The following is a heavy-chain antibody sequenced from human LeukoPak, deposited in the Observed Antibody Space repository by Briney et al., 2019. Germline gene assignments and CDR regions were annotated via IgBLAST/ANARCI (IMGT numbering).Heavy chain of an antibody. J-gene: IGHJ4*02. CDR2: IKSKTDGGTT. V-gene: IGHV3-15*01. CDR3: TTDVRRSAPDY. D-gene: IGHD1-26*01. Sequence: GGSLRLSCAASGFTFSDYYMSWVRQAAGKGLEWVGRIKSKTDGGTTDYAAPVKGRFTISRDDSKNTLYLQMNSLKTEDTAVYYCTTDVRRSAPDYWGQGTLVTVSS. CDR1: GFTFSDYY.